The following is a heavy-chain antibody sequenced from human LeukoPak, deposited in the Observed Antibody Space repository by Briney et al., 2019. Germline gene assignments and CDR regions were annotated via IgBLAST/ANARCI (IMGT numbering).Heavy chain of an antibody. J-gene: IGHJ4*02. Sequence: TGGSLRLSCAASGFIFNRYSMNWVRQAPGKGLEWVSYISSSGTVIYYADSVRGRFTVSRDNAKNSLYLQMNSLRDGDTAVYYCARDMSLLWFGDPFDYWGQGTLVTVSS. CDR1: GFIFNRYS. CDR2: ISSSGTVI. CDR3: ARDMSLLWFGDPFDY. D-gene: IGHD3-10*01. V-gene: IGHV3-48*02.